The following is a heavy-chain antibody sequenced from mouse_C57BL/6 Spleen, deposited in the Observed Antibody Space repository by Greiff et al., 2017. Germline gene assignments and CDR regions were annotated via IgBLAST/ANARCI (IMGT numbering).Heavy chain of an antibody. J-gene: IGHJ4*01. Sequence: DVKLQESGPGLVKPSQSLSLTCSVTGYSITSGYYWNWIRQFPGNKLEWMGYISYDGSNNYNPSLKNRISITRDTSKNQFFLKLNSVTTEDTATYYCAKANWDYYAMDYWGQGTSVTVSS. CDR1: GYSITSGYY. CDR3: AKANWDYYAMDY. CDR2: ISYDGSN. D-gene: IGHD4-1*01. V-gene: IGHV3-6*01.